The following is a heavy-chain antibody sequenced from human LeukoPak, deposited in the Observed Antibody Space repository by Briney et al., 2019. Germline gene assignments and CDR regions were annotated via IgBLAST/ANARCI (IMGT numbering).Heavy chain of an antibody. D-gene: IGHD2-2*01. Sequence: GGSLRLSCAASGFTFSSYWMHWVRQAPRKGLVWVSRINSDGSSTSYADSVKGRFAISRDNAKNTLYLQMNSLRAEDTAVYFCAGTSCKGCWFDPWGQGTLVTVSS. V-gene: IGHV3-74*01. CDR2: INSDGSST. CDR1: GFTFSSYW. J-gene: IGHJ5*02. CDR3: AGTSCKGCWFDP.